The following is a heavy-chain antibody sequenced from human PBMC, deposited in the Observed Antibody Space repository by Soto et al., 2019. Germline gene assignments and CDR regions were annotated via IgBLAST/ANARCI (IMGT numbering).Heavy chain of an antibody. Sequence: EVELLESGGDLVQPGGSLRLSCAASGFTFSSYDMNWVRQAPGKGLEWVSAIGFYANTYYADSVKGRFTISRDDSRNTVHLQLNSLRVDDTAVYYCAKESTVGSPGDYFDSWGQGTLVTVSS. D-gene: IGHD1-26*01. CDR2: IGFYANT. CDR1: GFTFSSYD. CDR3: AKESTVGSPGDYFDS. V-gene: IGHV3-23*01. J-gene: IGHJ4*02.